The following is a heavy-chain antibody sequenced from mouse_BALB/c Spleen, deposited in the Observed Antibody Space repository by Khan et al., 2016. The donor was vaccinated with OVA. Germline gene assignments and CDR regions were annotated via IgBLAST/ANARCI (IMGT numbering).Heavy chain of an antibody. Sequence: EVELVESGPGLVKPSQSLSLICTVTGYSITSDYAWNWIRQFPGNNLEWMGFISYSGNTNYNPSLKSRISITRDTSKNQFFLQLNSVTTEDTSTYYCARVYGGDFDYWGQGTTLTVSS. CDR2: ISYSGNT. D-gene: IGHD1-1*01. V-gene: IGHV3-2*02. CDR1: GYSITSDYA. J-gene: IGHJ2*01. CDR3: ARVYGGDFDY.